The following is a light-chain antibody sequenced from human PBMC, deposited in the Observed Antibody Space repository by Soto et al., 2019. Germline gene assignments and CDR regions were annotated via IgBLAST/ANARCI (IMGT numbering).Light chain of an antibody. CDR2: EVN. CDR1: GSDFGGYTY. Sequence: QSVLTEPASVSGSPRQSITISGTGAGSDFGGYTYVSWYQQHPGKAPKRMIYEVNNRPSGVSNRFSGSKSGNTASLTISGLQAEDEADYYCSSYTTSSTLYVFGTGPKVTVL. CDR3: SSYTTSSTLYV. J-gene: IGLJ1*01. V-gene: IGLV2-14*01.